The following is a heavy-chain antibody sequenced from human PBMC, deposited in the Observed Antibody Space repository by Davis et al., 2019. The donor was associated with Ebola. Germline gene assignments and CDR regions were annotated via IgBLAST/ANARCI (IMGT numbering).Heavy chain of an antibody. J-gene: IGHJ6*02. D-gene: IGHD3-9*01. Sequence: PSETLSLTCTVSGGSISSYYWSWIRQPPGKGLEWIGYIYYSGSTNYNPSLKSRVTISVDTSKNQFSLKMSSVTAADTAVYHCARGSFEAVGARVRHHYYGMDVWGRGTTVTVSS. CDR2: IYYSGST. CDR3: ARGSFEAVGARVRHHYYGMDV. CDR1: GGSISSYY. V-gene: IGHV4-59*01.